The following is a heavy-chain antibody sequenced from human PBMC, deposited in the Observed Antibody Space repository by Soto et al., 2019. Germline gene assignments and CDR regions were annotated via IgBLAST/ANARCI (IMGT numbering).Heavy chain of an antibody. CDR2: IKPKTDGETT. Sequence: GGSLRLSCAASGFTFSNAWMSWVRQAPGTGLEWVGRIKPKTDGETTDYAAPVKGRFTISRDDSKNTLYLQMNSLEPEDTAVYYCATDAAKQHLWWLDAFDLWGQGTLVTVSS. J-gene: IGHJ3*01. D-gene: IGHD5-18*01. CDR1: GFTFSNAW. V-gene: IGHV3-15*01. CDR3: ATDAAKQHLWWLDAFDL.